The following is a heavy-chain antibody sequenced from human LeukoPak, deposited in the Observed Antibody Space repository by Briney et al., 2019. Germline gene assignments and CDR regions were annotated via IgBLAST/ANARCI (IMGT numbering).Heavy chain of an antibody. CDR2: ISHSGGT. CDR3: ARDRLDQQLERADFDY. V-gene: IGHV4-39*07. D-gene: IGHD1-1*01. CDR1: GGSISSSSYF. Sequence: PSETLSLTCNVSGGSISSSSYFWGCIRQPPGKGLEWIGSISHSGGTRSNPSLKSRVTISVDTSKNQFSLKLSSVTAADTAVYYCARDRLDQQLERADFDYWGQGTLVTVSS. J-gene: IGHJ4*02.